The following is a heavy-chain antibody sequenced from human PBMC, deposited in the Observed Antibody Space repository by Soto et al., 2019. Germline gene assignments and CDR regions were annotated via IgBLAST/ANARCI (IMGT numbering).Heavy chain of an antibody. Sequence: SETLSLTCTVSGGSISSGGYYWSWIRQHPGKGLEWIGYIYYSGSTYYNPSLKSRVTISVDTSKNQFSLKLSSVTAADTAVYYCARGDYGDSLFDYWGQGTLVTVS. CDR2: IYYSGST. CDR3: ARGDYGDSLFDY. V-gene: IGHV4-31*03. D-gene: IGHD4-17*01. CDR1: GGSISSGGYY. J-gene: IGHJ4*02.